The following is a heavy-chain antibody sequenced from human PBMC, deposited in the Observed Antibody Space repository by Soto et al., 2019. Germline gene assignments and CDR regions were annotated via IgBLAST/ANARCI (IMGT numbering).Heavy chain of an antibody. V-gene: IGHV3-64*01. CDR2: ISSNGVGT. CDR3: ARRARPDFYYMDV. CDR1: GFTLSGYA. J-gene: IGHJ6*03. Sequence: EVQLAESGGGLAQPGGSLRLSCATSGFTLSGYAMDWVRQAPGKGLEYVSGISSNGVGTYYANSVQGRFTISRDNSKNTVYLQMGSLRPEGMAVYYCARRARPDFYYMDVWGKETTVTVSS. D-gene: IGHD6-6*01.